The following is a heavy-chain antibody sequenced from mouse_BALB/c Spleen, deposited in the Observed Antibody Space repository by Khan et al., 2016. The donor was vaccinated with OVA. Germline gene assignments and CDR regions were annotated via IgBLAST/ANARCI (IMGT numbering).Heavy chain of an antibody. D-gene: IGHD2-14*01. Sequence: QVQLKESGPGLVAPSQSLSITCTVSGFSLSRYNIHWVRQPPGKGLEWLGMIWGGGGTDYNSTLKSRLSISKDHSKSQDFLKINSTQTDDSAMYYCARAYYRYDGYYAMDYWGQGTSVTVSS. CDR1: GFSLSRYN. CDR2: IWGGGGT. V-gene: IGHV2-6-4*01. CDR3: ARAYYRYDGYYAMDY. J-gene: IGHJ4*01.